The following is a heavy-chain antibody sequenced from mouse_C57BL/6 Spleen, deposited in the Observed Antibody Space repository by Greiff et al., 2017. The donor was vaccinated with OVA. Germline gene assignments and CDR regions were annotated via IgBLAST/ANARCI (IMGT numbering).Heavy chain of an antibody. CDR2: IDPEDGDT. CDR1: GFNIKDYY. Sequence: EVKLMESGAELVRPGASVKLSCTASGFNIKDYYMHWVKQRPEQGLEWIGRIDPEDGDTEYAPKFQGKATMTADTSSNTTYLQLSSLTSEDTAVYYYTTPYYGYDAEYYFDDWGQGTTLTVSS. CDR3: TTPYYGYDAEYYFDD. V-gene: IGHV14-1*01. D-gene: IGHD2-9*01. J-gene: IGHJ2*01.